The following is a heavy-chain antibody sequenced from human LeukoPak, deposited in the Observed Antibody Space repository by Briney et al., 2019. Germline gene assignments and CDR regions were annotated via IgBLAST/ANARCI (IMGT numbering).Heavy chain of an antibody. D-gene: IGHD3-3*01. CDR1: GFTFSSYS. CDR3: ATIWGGRFLEWLLYRGPPFLDY. Sequence: GGSLRLSCAASGFTFSSYSMNWVRQAPGKGLEWVSYISSSSSTIYYADSVKGRFTISRDNAKSSLYLQMNSLRAEDTAVYYCATIWGGRFLEWLLYRGPPFLDYWGQGTLVTVSS. J-gene: IGHJ4*02. V-gene: IGHV3-48*01. CDR2: ISSSSSTI.